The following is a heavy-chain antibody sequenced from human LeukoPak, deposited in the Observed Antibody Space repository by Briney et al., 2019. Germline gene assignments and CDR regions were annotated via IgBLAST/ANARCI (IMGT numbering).Heavy chain of an antibody. CDR3: ARDLSGSGWYFGSYFDY. J-gene: IGHJ4*02. CDR2: ISSSSSYI. Sequence: GGSLRLSCAASGFTFSSYSMNWVRQAPGKGLEWVSSISSSSSYIYYADSVKGRFTISRDNAKNSLYLQMNSLRAEDTAVYYCARDLSGSGWYFGSYFDYCGQGTLVTVSS. D-gene: IGHD6-19*01. CDR1: GFTFSSYS. V-gene: IGHV3-21*01.